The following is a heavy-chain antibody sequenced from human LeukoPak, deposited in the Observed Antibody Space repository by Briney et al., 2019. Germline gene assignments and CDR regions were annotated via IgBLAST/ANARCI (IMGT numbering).Heavy chain of an antibody. J-gene: IGHJ4*02. D-gene: IGHD3-9*01. Sequence: PGGSLRLSCAVSGVTVRSTYMSWVRQAPGKGLEWISNIRTTAEGAKYAYYADSVKGRVTISRDDGKNTLYLHMNSLRDDDTAVYYCATDQRYAFDYWGQGILVTASS. CDR3: ATDQRYAFDY. CDR2: IRTTAEGAKYA. CDR1: GVTVRSTY. V-gene: IGHV3-48*02.